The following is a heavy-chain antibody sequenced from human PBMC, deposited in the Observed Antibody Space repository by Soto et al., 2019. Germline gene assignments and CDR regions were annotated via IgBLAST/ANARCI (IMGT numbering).Heavy chain of an antibody. Sequence: PGGSLRLSCAASGFTFSSYWMHWVRQAPGKGLVWVSRINSDGSSTSYADSVKGRFTISRDNAKNTLYLQMNSLRAEDTAVYYCARDDSWIPYYDLWSGHRESPNWFDPWGQGTLVTVSS. CDR1: GFTFSSYW. CDR2: INSDGSST. D-gene: IGHD3-3*01. J-gene: IGHJ5*02. V-gene: IGHV3-74*01. CDR3: ARDDSWIPYYDLWSGHRESPNWFDP.